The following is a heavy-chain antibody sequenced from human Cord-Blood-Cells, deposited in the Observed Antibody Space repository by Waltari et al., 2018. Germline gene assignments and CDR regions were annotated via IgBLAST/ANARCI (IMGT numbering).Heavy chain of an antibody. CDR2: ISAYNGNT. CDR1: GYTFTSYG. D-gene: IGHD1-26*01. J-gene: IGHJ6*02. Sequence: GYTFTSYGISWVRQAPGQGLEWMGWISAYNGNTNYAQKLQGRVTMTTDTSTSTAYMELRSLRSDDTAVYYCARDEAGGGSYYYYYGMDVWGQGTTVTVSS. V-gene: IGHV1-18*01. CDR3: ARDEAGGGSYYYYYGMDV.